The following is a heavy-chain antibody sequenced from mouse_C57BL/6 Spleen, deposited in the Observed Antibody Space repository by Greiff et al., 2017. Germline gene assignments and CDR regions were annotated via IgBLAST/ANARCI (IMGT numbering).Heavy chain of an antibody. CDR1: GFTFSSYA. J-gene: IGHJ3*01. Sequence: DVHLVESGGGLVKPGGSLKLSCAASGFTFSSYAMSWVRQTPEKRLEWVATISDGGSYTYYPDNVKGRFTISRDNAKNNLYLQMSHLKSEDTAMYYCARDLAFAYWGQGTLVTVSA. V-gene: IGHV5-4*01. CDR2: ISDGGSYT. CDR3: ARDLAFAY.